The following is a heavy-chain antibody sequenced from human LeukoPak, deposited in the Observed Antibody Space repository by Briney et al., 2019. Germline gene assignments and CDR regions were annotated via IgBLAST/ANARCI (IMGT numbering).Heavy chain of an antibody. Sequence: KASETLSLTCTVSGGSISGYYWNWIRQPPGKGLEWIGYIYYSGNTNYNPSLKSRVTISLDTSKNQFSLKLSSVTAADTAVYYCANPPTVTKIRLDSWGQGTLVTVSS. V-gene: IGHV4-59*01. CDR2: IYYSGNT. D-gene: IGHD4-17*01. CDR3: ANPPTVTKIRLDS. J-gene: IGHJ5*01. CDR1: GGSISGYY.